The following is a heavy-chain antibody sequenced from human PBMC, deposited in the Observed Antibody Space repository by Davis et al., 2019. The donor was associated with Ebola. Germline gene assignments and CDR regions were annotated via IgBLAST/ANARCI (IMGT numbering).Heavy chain of an antibody. CDR2: TCYRSKWYN. D-gene: IGHD2/OR15-2a*01. CDR1: RDSVPSNSAA. V-gene: IGHV6-1*01. Sequence: SQTLSLTCAISRDSVPSNSAAWNWLRQSPSRGLEWLGRTCYRSKWYNDYAVYVKSRITINPDTSKNQFSLQLNSVTSEDTAVYYCARGTTLYPFDYWGQGTLVTVSS. CDR3: ARGTTLYPFDY. J-gene: IGHJ4*02.